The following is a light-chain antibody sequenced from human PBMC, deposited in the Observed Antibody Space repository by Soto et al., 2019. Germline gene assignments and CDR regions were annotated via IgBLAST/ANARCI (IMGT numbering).Light chain of an antibody. CDR1: SSDVGGYNY. CDR3: RSYTSTSTYV. J-gene: IGLJ1*01. V-gene: IGLV2-14*01. Sequence: QSVLTQPASVSGSPGQSITISCTGTSSDVGGYNYVSWYQQYPGKAPKLMIYHVSNRPSGVSNRFSGSKSGNSASLTISRLQAEDEADYYCRSYTSTSTYVFGTGTKVTVL. CDR2: HVS.